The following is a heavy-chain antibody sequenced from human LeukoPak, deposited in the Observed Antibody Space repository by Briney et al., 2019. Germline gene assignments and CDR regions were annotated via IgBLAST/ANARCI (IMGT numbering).Heavy chain of an antibody. CDR1: GFSVSSNY. D-gene: IGHD6-13*01. CDR3: ARGSGINHYNWFDP. CDR2: IYSSGST. V-gene: IGHV3-66*01. J-gene: IGHJ5*02. Sequence: PGGSLRLSCAASGFSVSSNYMSWVRQAPGKGLEWVSVIYSSGSTFYADSVKGRFTISRDNSKNTLSLHMDSLRADDTALYYCARGSGINHYNWFDPWGQGTLVTVSS.